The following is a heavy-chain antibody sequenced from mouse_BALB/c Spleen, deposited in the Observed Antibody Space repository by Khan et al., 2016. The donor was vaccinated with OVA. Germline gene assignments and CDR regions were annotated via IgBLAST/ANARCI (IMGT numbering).Heavy chain of an antibody. D-gene: IGHD2-3*01. CDR1: GYSITSDYA. Sequence: EVKLLESGPGLVNPSQSLSLTCTVTGYSITSDYAWNWIRPFPGNKLEWMGYINYSGSTNYTPALTSRISITRDTSKNQFFLQLNSVTTEDAATYYCARDGSRYNYAMDYWGQGTSVTVSS. CDR3: ARDGSRYNYAMDY. CDR2: INYSGST. V-gene: IGHV3-2*02. J-gene: IGHJ4*01.